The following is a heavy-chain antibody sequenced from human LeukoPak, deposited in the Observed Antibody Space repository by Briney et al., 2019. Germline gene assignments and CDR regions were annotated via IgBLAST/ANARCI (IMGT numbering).Heavy chain of an antibody. J-gene: IGHJ4*02. CDR1: GGSISSYY. D-gene: IGHD6-19*01. CDR2: IYTSGST. Sequence: PSETLSLTCTVSGGSISSYYWSWIRQPAGKGLEWIGRIYTSGSTNYNPSLKSRVTISVDTSKNQFSLKLSSVTAADTAVYYCATIERSGWYVSYWGQGTLVTVSS. CDR3: ATIERSGWYVSY. V-gene: IGHV4-4*07.